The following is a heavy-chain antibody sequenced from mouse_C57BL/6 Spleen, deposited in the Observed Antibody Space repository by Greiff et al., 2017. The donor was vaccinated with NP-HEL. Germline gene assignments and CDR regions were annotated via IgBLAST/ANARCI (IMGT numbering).Heavy chain of an antibody. CDR3: ARGKVYYYGSSHYWYFDV. Sequence: VQLQQSGAELVKPGASVKISCKASGYAFSNYWMNWVKQRPGKGLEWIGQIYPGDGDTNYNGKFKGKATLTADKSSSTAYMQLSSLTSEDSAVYFCARGKVYYYGSSHYWYFDVWGTGTTVTVSS. V-gene: IGHV1-80*01. D-gene: IGHD1-1*01. J-gene: IGHJ1*03. CDR1: GYAFSNYW. CDR2: IYPGDGDT.